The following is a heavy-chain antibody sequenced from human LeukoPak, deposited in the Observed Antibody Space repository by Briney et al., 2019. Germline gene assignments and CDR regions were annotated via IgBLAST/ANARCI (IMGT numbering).Heavy chain of an antibody. V-gene: IGHV5-51*01. Sequence: GESLQISCKGSGYSFTSYWIGWVRQMPGKGLEWMGIIYPGDSDTRYSPSFQGQVTISADKSISTAYLQWSSLKASDTAMYYCATEYCSGGSCYSMDYWGQGTLVTVSS. CDR3: ATEYCSGGSCYSMDY. CDR1: GYSFTSYW. CDR2: IYPGDSDT. D-gene: IGHD2-15*01. J-gene: IGHJ4*02.